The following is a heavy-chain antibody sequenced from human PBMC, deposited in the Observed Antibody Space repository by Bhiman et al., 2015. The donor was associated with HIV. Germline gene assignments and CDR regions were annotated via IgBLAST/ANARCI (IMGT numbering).Heavy chain of an antibody. J-gene: IGHJ4*02. V-gene: IGHV3-48*04. CDR1: GFTFSYYN. D-gene: IGHD5-18*01. CDR2: ISSTSTNI. CDR3: ARGYTYGHGRHGFDY. Sequence: EVQLVESGGGFVQPGGSLRLSCAASGFTFSYYNMNWVRQAPGKGLEWVSLISSTSTNIFYADSVKGRFTISRDNAKKSMFLQMNSLRAEDTAVYYCARGYTYGHGRHGFDYWGQGIVVTVSS.